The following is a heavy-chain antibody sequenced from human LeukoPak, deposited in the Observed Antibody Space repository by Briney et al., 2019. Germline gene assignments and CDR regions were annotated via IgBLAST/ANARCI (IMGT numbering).Heavy chain of an antibody. CDR1: GDSINSNNYY. CDR3: RSRFLEWLLDY. V-gene: IGHV4-39*01. CDR2: IYDSGST. J-gene: IGHJ4*02. D-gene: IGHD3-3*01. Sequence: SETLSLTCTVSGDSINSNNYYWGWIRQPPGKGLEWIGSIYDSGSTYYNPSLKSRVTISVDTSKNQFSLRLSSVTAADTAIYYCRSRFLEWLLDYWGQGTLVTVSS.